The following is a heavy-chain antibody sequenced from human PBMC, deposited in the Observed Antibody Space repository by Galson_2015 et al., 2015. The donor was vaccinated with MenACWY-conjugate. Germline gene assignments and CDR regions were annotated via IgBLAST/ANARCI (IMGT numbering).Heavy chain of an antibody. J-gene: IGHJ4*02. CDR3: AKEAVHLWLLANYYFDY. Sequence: SLRLSCAASGFTFSSYAMHWVRQAPGKGLEWVAFIRYDGSNTYYADSVRGRFTISRDNSKNTLYLQMNSLRAEDTAVYYCAKEAVHLWLLANYYFDYWGQGTLVTVSS. V-gene: IGHV3-30*02. CDR2: IRYDGSNT. D-gene: IGHD5-18*01. CDR1: GFTFSSYA.